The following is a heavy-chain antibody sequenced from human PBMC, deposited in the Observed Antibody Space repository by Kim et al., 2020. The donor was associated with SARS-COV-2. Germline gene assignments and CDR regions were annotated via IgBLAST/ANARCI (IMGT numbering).Heavy chain of an antibody. CDR2: IYYSGST. Sequence: SETLSLTCTVSGGSVSSGSYYWSWIRQPPGKGLEWIGYIYYSGSTNYNPSLKSRVTISVDTSKNQFSLKLSSVTAADTAVYYCARAVEMATIIAFDIWGQGTMVTVSS. CDR3: ARAVEMATIIAFDI. D-gene: IGHD5-12*01. V-gene: IGHV4-61*01. J-gene: IGHJ3*02. CDR1: GGSVSSGSYY.